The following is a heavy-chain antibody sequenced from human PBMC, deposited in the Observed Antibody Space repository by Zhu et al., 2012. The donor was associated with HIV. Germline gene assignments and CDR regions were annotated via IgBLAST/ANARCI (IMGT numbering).Heavy chain of an antibody. D-gene: IGHD2-2*01. V-gene: IGHV4-39*01. CDR1: GGSINSNSYY. Sequence: QVRLQESGPGLVKPSETLSLTCTVSGGSINSNSYYWGWIRQPPGKGLEWIGSIYYSGSTYYNPSLKSRVTISVDASKNQFSLKLSSVTAADTAVYYCARQEPSDIVVVPAWGQGTLVTVSS. CDR2: IYYSGST. CDR3: ARQEPSDIVVVPA. J-gene: IGHJ4*02.